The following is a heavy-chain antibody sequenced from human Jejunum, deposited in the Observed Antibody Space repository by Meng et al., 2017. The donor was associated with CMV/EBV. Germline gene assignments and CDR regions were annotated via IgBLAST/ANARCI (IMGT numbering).Heavy chain of an antibody. V-gene: IGHV1-3*04. CDR2: INIGNGGT. J-gene: IGHJ1*01. D-gene: IGHD3-10*01. Sequence: QVQLVQSGAEVKKPGASVQVSCRASGYTFTTFAIHWVRQAPGQRLEWMGWINIGNGGTYYSQKFQGRLTVTRDTSASTAYMELSSLRSEDTAVYYCAREYAGSQIYYDEYFQHWGQGTLVTVSS. CDR3: AREYAGSQIYYDEYFQH. CDR1: GYTFTTFA.